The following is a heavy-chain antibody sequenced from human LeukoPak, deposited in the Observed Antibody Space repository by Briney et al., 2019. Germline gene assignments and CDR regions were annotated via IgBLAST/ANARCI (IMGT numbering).Heavy chain of an antibody. V-gene: IGHV4-39*07. D-gene: IGHD5-18*01. CDR1: GGSISSSSYY. CDR2: IYYSGST. Sequence: PSETLSLTCTVSGGSISSSSYYWGWIRQPPGKGLEWIGSIYYSGSTYYNPSLKSRVTISVDTSKNQFSLKLSSVTAADTAVYYCAGGNTAMVIDYWGQGTLVTVSS. CDR3: AGGNTAMVIDY. J-gene: IGHJ4*02.